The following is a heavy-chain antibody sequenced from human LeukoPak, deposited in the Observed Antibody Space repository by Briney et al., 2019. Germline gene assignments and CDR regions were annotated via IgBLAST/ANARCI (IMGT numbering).Heavy chain of an antibody. Sequence: ASVKVSCKASGYTFTGYYMHWVRQAPGQGLEWMGWVSAYNGNTNYAQKLQGRVTMTTDTSTSTAYMELRSLRSDDTAVYYCARDRAGYYDSSGHVDYWGQGTLVTVSS. CDR3: ARDRAGYYDSSGHVDY. CDR2: VSAYNGNT. D-gene: IGHD3-22*01. J-gene: IGHJ4*02. CDR1: GYTFTGYY. V-gene: IGHV1-18*04.